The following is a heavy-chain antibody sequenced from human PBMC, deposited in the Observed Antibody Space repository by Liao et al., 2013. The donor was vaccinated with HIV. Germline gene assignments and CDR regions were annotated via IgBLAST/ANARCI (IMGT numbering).Heavy chain of an antibody. V-gene: IGHV4-61*02. CDR2: VTSSGRT. D-gene: IGHD3/OR15-3a*01. CDR1: GDSITTGTYY. CDR3: ARWDWTTFSFDS. J-gene: IGHJ4*02. Sequence: QVHLQESGPGLVKPSQTLSLTCIVSGDSITTGTYYWTWIRQPAGKGLEWLGRVTSSGRTNYNPSLKSRVAISRDPSNNQFSLTLSSVTATDTAVYYCARWDWTTFSFDSWGQGTLVTVSS.